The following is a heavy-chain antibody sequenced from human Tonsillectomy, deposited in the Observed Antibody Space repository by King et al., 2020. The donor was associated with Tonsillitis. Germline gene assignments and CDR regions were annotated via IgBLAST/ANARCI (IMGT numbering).Heavy chain of an antibody. J-gene: IGHJ4*02. V-gene: IGHV3-30*18. CDR1: GFTFNNFD. D-gene: IGHD3-22*01. CDR2: ISHDESNK. Sequence: VQLVESGGGVAQPGRSLRLSCAASGFTFNNFDMHWVRQAPGKGLEWVAVISHDESNKYYADSVKGRFTISRDNSKNTLYLQMNSLSAEDTAVYYCAKDLGDFYDSSGYVDYWGQGTLVTVSS. CDR3: AKDLGDFYDSSGYVDY.